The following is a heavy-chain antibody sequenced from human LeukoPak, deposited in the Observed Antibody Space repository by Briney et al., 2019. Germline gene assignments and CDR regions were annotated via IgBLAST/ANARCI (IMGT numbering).Heavy chain of an antibody. V-gene: IGHV7-4-1*02. CDR3: ARAFQSLGGLSLPDY. J-gene: IGHJ4*02. Sequence: RASVKVSCKASGYSFTNYAMNWVRQAPGQGLEWMGWIHPSTGNPTYAQGFTGRFVFSLDTSVSTTYLQISSLTAEDTAVYFCARAFQSLGGLSLPDYWGQGTLVTVSS. D-gene: IGHD3-16*02. CDR2: IHPSTGNP. CDR1: GYSFTNYA.